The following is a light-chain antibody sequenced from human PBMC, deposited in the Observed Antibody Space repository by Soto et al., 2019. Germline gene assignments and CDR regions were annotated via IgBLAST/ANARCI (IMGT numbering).Light chain of an antibody. CDR3: CSYAGGYTHAV. V-gene: IGLV2-11*01. J-gene: IGLJ2*01. CDR1: SSDVGTYNY. CDR2: DVS. Sequence: QSALTQPRSVSGPPGQSVSISCSGTSSDVGTYNYVSWYQQHPGKAPKLMIYDVSKRPSGVPDRFSGSKSRNTASLTISGLQAEDEADYYCCSYAGGYTHAVFGGGTKVTVL.